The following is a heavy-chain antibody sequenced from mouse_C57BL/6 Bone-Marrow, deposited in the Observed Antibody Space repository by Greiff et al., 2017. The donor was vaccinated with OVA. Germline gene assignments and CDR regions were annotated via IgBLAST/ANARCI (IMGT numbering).Heavy chain of an antibody. Sequence: QVQLQQPGAELVRPGTSVKLSCKASGYTFTNYWMHWVKQRPGQGLEWIGVIAPSDSYINYNQKFKGRATLTVDTSSSTAYMHRSSLTSEDSAVYYCAHYCIRLYIHYWGQGTSLTVSS. D-gene: IGHD1-1*01. CDR3: AHYCIRLYIHY. J-gene: IGHJ2*02. V-gene: IGHV1-59*01. CDR2: IAPSDSYI. CDR1: GYTFTNYW.